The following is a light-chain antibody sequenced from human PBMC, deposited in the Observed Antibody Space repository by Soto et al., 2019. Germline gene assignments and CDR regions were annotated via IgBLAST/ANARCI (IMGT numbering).Light chain of an antibody. Sequence: DIVMTQSPDSLAVSLGERATINCKSSQTVLHGSNYLAWYQQKPGQPPKLLIYWASTRESGVPDRFSGSGSGTSFTITVYSPHAEDQSVYYRLQHHTIPVTFGQGTKVEIK. J-gene: IGKJ1*01. V-gene: IGKV4-1*01. CDR3: LQHHTIPVT. CDR2: WAS. CDR1: QTVLHGSNY.